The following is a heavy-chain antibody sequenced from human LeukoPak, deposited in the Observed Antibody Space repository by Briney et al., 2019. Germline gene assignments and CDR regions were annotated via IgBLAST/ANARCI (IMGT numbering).Heavy chain of an antibody. CDR3: AKDDSSGSSYYFHGMDV. CDR2: ISYDGSNK. CDR1: GFTSSAYG. D-gene: IGHD3-22*01. Sequence: GGSLRLSCAASGFTSSAYGMHWVRQAPGKGLEWVAVISYDGSNKYYADSMKGRFTISRDNSKNTLYLQMNSLRAEDTAVYYCAKDDSSGSSYYFHGMDVWGQGTTVTVSS. J-gene: IGHJ6*02. V-gene: IGHV3-30*18.